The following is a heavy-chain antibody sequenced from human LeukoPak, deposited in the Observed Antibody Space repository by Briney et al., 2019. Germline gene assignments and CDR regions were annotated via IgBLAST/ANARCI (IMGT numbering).Heavy chain of an antibody. CDR1: GFTFSNAW. Sequence: GGSLRLSCAASGFTFSNAWMSWVRQAPGKGLEWVSYISSSSSTIYYADSVKGRFTISRDNAKNSLYLQMNSLRAEDTAVYYCARDLYRIVVVPHYFDYWGQGTLVTVSS. D-gene: IGHD3-22*01. CDR2: ISSSSSTI. J-gene: IGHJ4*02. V-gene: IGHV3-48*01. CDR3: ARDLYRIVVVPHYFDY.